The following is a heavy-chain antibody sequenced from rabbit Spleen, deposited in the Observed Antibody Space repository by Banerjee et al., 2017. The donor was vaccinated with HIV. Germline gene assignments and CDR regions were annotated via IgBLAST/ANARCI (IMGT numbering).Heavy chain of an antibody. CDR3: GRDANGDVRLSRLDL. V-gene: IGHV1S40*01. D-gene: IGHD2-1*01. Sequence: QSLEESGGDLVKPGASLTLTCTASGFTISSTYWMCWFRQAPGRGLEWIGCIGSNSGNTYYASWAKGRFTISTSTSLNTVTLQLNSLTAADTATYFCGRDANGDVRLSRLDLWGQGTLVTVS. CDR2: IGSNSGNT. J-gene: IGHJ3*01. CDR1: GFTISSTYW.